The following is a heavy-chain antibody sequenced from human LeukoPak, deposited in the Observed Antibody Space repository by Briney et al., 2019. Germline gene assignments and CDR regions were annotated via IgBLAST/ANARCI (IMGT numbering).Heavy chain of an antibody. CDR1: GGSISSYY. D-gene: IGHD3-9*01. CDR3: ARAYYDILTGYYTFDY. V-gene: IGHV4-59*12. J-gene: IGHJ4*02. CDR2: IYYSGTT. Sequence: PSETLSLTCTVSGGSISSYYWSWIRQPPGKGLEWIGYIYYSGTTYYNPSLKSRVTISVDTSKNQFSLKLSSVTAADTAVYYCARAYYDILTGYYTFDYWGQGTLVTVSS.